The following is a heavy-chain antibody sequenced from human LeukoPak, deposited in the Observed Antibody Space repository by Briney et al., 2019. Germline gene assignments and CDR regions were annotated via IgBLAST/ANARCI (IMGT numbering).Heavy chain of an antibody. Sequence: GRSLSLSCAASGFAFSTYGMHWVRQAPGKGLEWVAYIWYDGSKTYYADSVKGRFTISRDDPENTLYLQVNSLRAEDTAVYYCARQAYSSGRYLPFDYWGQGTLVTVSS. CDR2: IWYDGSKT. CDR3: ARQAYSSGRYLPFDY. CDR1: GFAFSTYG. D-gene: IGHD3-22*01. V-gene: IGHV3-33*01. J-gene: IGHJ4*02.